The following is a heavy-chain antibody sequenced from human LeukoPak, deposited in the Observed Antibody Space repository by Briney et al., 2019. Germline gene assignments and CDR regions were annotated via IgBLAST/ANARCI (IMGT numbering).Heavy chain of an antibody. V-gene: IGHV1-8*01. CDR1: GYTFTSYD. Sequence: ASVKVSCKASGYTFTSYDINWVRQATGQGLEWMGWMNPNSGNTGYAQKFQGRVTMTRNTSISTAYMELSSLRSEDTAVYYCARVDVAGTYYYYGMDVWGHGTTVTVSS. D-gene: IGHD6-19*01. CDR3: ARVDVAGTYYYYGMDV. J-gene: IGHJ6*02. CDR2: MNPNSGNT.